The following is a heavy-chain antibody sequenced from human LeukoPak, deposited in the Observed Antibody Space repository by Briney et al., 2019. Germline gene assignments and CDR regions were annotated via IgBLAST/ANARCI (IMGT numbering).Heavy chain of an antibody. J-gene: IGHJ4*02. V-gene: IGHV4-34*01. CDR2: INHSGST. CDR1: GGSFSGYY. Sequence: SETLSLTCAVYGGSFSGYYWSWNRQPPGKGLEWIGEINHSGSTNYNPSLKSRVTISVDTSKNQFSLKLSSVTAADTAVYYCARKRRYSYASTPFDYWGQGTLVTVSS. CDR3: ARKRRYSYASTPFDY. D-gene: IGHD5-18*01.